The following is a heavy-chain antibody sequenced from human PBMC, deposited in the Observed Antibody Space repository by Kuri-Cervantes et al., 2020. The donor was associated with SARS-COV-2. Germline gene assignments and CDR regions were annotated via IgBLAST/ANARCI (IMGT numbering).Heavy chain of an antibody. D-gene: IGHD1-26*01. J-gene: IGHJ4*02. CDR1: GFTFSSYG. V-gene: IGHV3-30*02. CDR3: ANSLLLSLDY. CDR2: IRYDGSNK. Sequence: GESLKISCAASGFTFSSYGMHWVRQAPGKGLEWVAFIRYDGSNKCYADSVKGRFTISRDNSKNTLYLQMNSLRVEDTAVYYCANSLLLSLDYWGQGTLVTVSS.